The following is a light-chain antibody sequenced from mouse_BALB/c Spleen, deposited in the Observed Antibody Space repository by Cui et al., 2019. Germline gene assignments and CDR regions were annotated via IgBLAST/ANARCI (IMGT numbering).Light chain of an antibody. CDR2: STS. V-gene: IGKV4-80*01. CDR1: SSVSY. J-gene: IGKJ1*01. Sequence: QIVLTQSPAIMSASLGEEITLTCSASSSVSYMHWYQQKSGTSPKLLSYSTSNLASEVPSRFSGSGSGTFYSLTISSVEAEDAADYYCHQWSSYPWTFGGGTKLEIK. CDR3: HQWSSYPWT.